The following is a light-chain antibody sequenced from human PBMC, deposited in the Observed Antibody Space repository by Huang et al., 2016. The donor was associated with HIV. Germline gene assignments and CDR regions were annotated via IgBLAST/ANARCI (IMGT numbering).Light chain of an antibody. Sequence: EIVLTQSPDFQSVTPKEKVTITCRASQSIGNSLHWYQQKPGQSPSLLIKYASQSISGVPSRFSGSGFGTDVTLTINSLESEDAATYYCHQSRSSPYTFGQGTRLEIK. J-gene: IGKJ2*01. V-gene: IGKV6-21*02. CDR1: QSIGNS. CDR2: YAS. CDR3: HQSRSSPYT.